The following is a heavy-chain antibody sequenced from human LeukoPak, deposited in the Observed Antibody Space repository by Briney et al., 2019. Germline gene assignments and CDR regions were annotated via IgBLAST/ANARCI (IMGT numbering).Heavy chain of an antibody. CDR3: ARGGVVIAAAGIGGWFDP. J-gene: IGHJ5*02. D-gene: IGHD6-13*01. V-gene: IGHV1-46*01. Sequence: ASVKVSCKASGYTFTSYYMHWVRQAPGQGLEWMGIINPSGGSTSYALKFQGRVTMTRDMSTSTVYMELSSLRSEDTAVYYCARGGVVIAAAGIGGWFDPWGQGTLVTVSS. CDR2: INPSGGST. CDR1: GYTFTSYY.